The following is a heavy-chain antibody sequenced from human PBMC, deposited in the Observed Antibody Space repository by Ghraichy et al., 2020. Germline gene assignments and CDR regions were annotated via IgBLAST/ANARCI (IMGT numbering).Heavy chain of an antibody. CDR2: INSDGSST. CDR3: AREEDTAMVNIDY. J-gene: IGHJ4*02. V-gene: IGHV3-74*01. D-gene: IGHD5-18*01. CDR1: GFTFSSYW. Sequence: GESLNISCAASGFTFSSYWMHWVRQAPGKGLVWVSRINSDGSSTSYADSVKGRFTISRDNAKNTLYLQMNSLRAEDTAVYYCAREEDTAMVNIDYWGQGTLVTVSS.